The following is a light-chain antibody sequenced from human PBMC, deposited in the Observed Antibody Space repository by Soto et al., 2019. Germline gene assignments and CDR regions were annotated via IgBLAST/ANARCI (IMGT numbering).Light chain of an antibody. CDR3: QQRSNWPPIT. J-gene: IGKJ5*01. CDR2: DAS. CDR1: QSVSSY. Sequence: EVVMTQSPATLSLSPGERATLSCRASQSVSSYLAWYQQKAGQPPRLLIYDASNRATGIPARFSGSGSGTDFTLSINNLEPEDFAVYYCQQRSNWPPITFGQGTDWRL. V-gene: IGKV3-11*01.